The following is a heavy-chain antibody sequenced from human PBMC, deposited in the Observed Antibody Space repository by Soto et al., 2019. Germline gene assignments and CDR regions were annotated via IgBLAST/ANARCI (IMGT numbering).Heavy chain of an antibody. D-gene: IGHD6-13*01. Sequence: GGSLRLSCAVSGFTVSGNHMIWVRQAPGKGLEWVSVIYSGDSRYYADSVKGRFTISRDNSKNTLYLQMNSLRAEDTAVYYCASTASSWYTTGGNDYWGQGTLVTVSS. CDR1: GFTVSGNH. CDR3: ASTASSWYTTGGNDY. CDR2: IYSGDSR. V-gene: IGHV3-53*01. J-gene: IGHJ4*02.